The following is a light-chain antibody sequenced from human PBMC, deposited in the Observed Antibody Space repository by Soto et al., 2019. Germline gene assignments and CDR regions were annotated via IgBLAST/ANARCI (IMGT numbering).Light chain of an antibody. Sequence: EIVLTQSPGTLSLSPGERATLSCRASQSVSSRYLVWYQQKPGQAPRLVIYGASSRATGIPDRFSGSGSGTDFTLTISRLEPEGFAVYYCQQYGGSPTFGGGTKVEIK. CDR2: GAS. CDR3: QQYGGSPT. CDR1: QSVSSRY. V-gene: IGKV3-20*01. J-gene: IGKJ4*01.